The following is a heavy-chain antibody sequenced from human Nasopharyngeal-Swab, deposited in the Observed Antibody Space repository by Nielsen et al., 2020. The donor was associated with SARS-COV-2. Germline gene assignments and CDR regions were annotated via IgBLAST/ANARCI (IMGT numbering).Heavy chain of an antibody. V-gene: IGHV1-2*02. CDR2: INPNSGGT. CDR1: GYTFTGYY. J-gene: IGHJ6*02. D-gene: IGHD6-13*01. Sequence: ASVKVSCKASGYTFTGYYMHWVRQAPGQGLEWMGWINPNSGGTNYAQKFQGRVTMTRDTSISTAYMELSRLRSDDTAVYYCARDQRAAAGTGGLYYYYGMDVWGQGTTVTVSS. CDR3: ARDQRAAAGTGGLYYYYGMDV.